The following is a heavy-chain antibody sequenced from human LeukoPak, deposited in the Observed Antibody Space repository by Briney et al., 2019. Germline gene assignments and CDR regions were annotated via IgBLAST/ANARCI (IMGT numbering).Heavy chain of an antibody. CDR1: GGSISSYY. CDR3: ARAYSGYEPFDY. D-gene: IGHD5-12*01. J-gene: IGHJ4*02. CDR2: IYYSGST. V-gene: IGHV4-59*01. Sequence: PSETPSLTCTVSGGSISSYYWSWIRQPPGKGLEWIGYIYYSGSTNYNPSLKSRVAISVDTSKNQFSLKLSSVTAADTAVYYCARAYSGYEPFDYWGQGTLVTVSS.